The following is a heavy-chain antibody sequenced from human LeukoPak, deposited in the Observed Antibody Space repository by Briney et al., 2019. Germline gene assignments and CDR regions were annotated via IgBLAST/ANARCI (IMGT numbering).Heavy chain of an antibody. Sequence: SETLSLTCTVSAGSISNYYWTWIRQSPGMGLEWIGYIYYSGSTNYNPSLKSRVTISVDTSKNQFSLKLRSVTAADTAMYYCARGLYCSSTRCPTDNWFDPRGQGTLVTVSS. D-gene: IGHD2-2*01. CDR1: AGSISNYY. CDR2: IYYSGST. J-gene: IGHJ5*02. V-gene: IGHV4-59*01. CDR3: ARGLYCSSTRCPTDNWFDP.